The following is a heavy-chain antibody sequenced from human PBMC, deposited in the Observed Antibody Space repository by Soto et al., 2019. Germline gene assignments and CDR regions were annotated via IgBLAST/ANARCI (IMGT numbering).Heavy chain of an antibody. V-gene: IGHV5-10-1*01. CDR2: IDPSDSYT. CDR1: GYSFTSYW. Sequence: GESLKISCKGSGYSFTSYWISWVRQMPGKGLEWMGRIDPSDSYTNYSPSFQGHVTISAGKSISTAYLQWSSLKASDTAMYYCARSRSGSYHDAFDTWGQGTMVTVSS. CDR3: ARSRSGSYHDAFDT. J-gene: IGHJ3*02. D-gene: IGHD1-26*01.